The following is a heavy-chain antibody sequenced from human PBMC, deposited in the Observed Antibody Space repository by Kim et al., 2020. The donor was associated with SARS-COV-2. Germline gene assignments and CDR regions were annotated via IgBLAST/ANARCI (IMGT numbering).Heavy chain of an antibody. D-gene: IGHD4-17*01. CDR2: IYYSGST. J-gene: IGHJ4*02. V-gene: IGHV4-61*01. CDR3: ARGPTADY. Sequence: SETLSLTCTVSGGSVSSGSYYWSWIRQPPGKGLEWIGYIYYSGSTNYNPSLKSRATISVDTSKNQFSLKLSSVTAADTAVYYCARGPTADYWGQGTLVT. CDR1: GGSVSSGSYY.